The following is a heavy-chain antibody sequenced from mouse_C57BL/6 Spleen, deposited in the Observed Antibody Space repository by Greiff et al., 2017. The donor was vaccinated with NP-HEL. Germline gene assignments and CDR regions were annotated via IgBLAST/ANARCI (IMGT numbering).Heavy chain of an antibody. CDR2: IDPETGGT. D-gene: IGHD1-1*01. CDR3: TRRSTVVAHMDY. CDR1: GYTFTDYE. Sequence: QVQLKQSGAELVRPGASVTLSCKASGYTFTDYEMHWVKQTPVHGLEWIGAIDPETGGTAYNQKFKGKAILTADKSSSTAYMELRSLTSEDSAVYYCTRRSTVVAHMDYWGQGTSVTVSS. J-gene: IGHJ4*01. V-gene: IGHV1-15*01.